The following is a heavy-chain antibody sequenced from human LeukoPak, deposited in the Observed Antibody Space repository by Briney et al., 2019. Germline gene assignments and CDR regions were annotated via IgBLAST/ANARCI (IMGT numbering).Heavy chain of an antibody. CDR1: GFTFNTYA. V-gene: IGHV3-30-3*01. CDR2: ISYDVNNK. J-gene: IGHJ5*02. D-gene: IGHD3-9*01. Sequence: PGRSLRLSCAASGFTFNTYAMHWVRQAPGKGLEWVAVISYDVNNKYYTDSVKGRFTISRDNSKNTLYLQMNSLRAEDTAVYYCARNGEVDWLISWGQGTLVTVSS. CDR3: ARNGEVDWLIS.